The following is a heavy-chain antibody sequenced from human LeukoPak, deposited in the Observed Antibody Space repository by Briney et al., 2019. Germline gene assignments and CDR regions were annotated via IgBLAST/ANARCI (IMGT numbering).Heavy chain of an antibody. CDR1: GFTFSSYS. J-gene: IGHJ4*02. Sequence: PGGSLRLSCAASGFTFSSYSMNWVRQAPGKGLEWVSSISSSSSSYIYYADSVKGRFTISRDNAKNSLYLQMNSLRAEDTAVYYCARDLGYCSSISCYGVFDYWGQGTLDTVSS. V-gene: IGHV3-21*04. CDR3: ARDLGYCSSISCYGVFDY. D-gene: IGHD2-2*03. CDR2: ISSSSSSYI.